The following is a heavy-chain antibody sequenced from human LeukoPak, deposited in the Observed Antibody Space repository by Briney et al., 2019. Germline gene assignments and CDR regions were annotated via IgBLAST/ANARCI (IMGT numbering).Heavy chain of an antibody. CDR1: GGSISSYY. V-gene: IGHV4-59*01. J-gene: IGHJ2*01. Sequence: PSETLSLTCTVSGGSISSYYWSWIRQPPGKGLEWIGYIYYSGSTNYNPSLKSRVTISVDTSKSQFSLKLSSVTAADTAVYYCARLGGASGWYFDLWGRGTLVTVSS. D-gene: IGHD3-10*01. CDR2: IYYSGST. CDR3: ARLGGASGWYFDL.